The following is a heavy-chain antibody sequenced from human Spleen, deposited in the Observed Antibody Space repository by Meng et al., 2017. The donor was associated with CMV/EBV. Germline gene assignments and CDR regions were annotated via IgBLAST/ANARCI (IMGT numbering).Heavy chain of an antibody. V-gene: IGHV3-23*01. CDR1: TFSSFA. CDR2: ISDSGGST. Sequence: TFSSFAMSWGRQAPGKGLEWVSGISDSGGSTYYADSVKGRFTISRDTSKNTLYLQMNSLRAEDTAIYYCAKVQVDYDILTGYYWYFDYWGQGTLVTVSS. J-gene: IGHJ4*02. CDR3: AKVQVDYDILTGYYWYFDY. D-gene: IGHD3-9*01.